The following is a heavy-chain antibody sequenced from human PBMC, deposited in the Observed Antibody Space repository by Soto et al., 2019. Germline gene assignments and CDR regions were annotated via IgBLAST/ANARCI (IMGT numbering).Heavy chain of an antibody. J-gene: IGHJ3*02. CDR2: IKPDGSEK. D-gene: IGHD3-22*01. V-gene: IGHV3-7*04. CDR3: ARGDYYDTSGPFSDAFDI. CDR1: GVTISIHW. Sequence: VRPLRLSCGVSGVTISIHWMCWVSQAPGKGLEWVANIKPDGSEKWYVDSVKGRFTISRDNAKNSLYLQMNSLRAEDTAVYFCARGDYYDTSGPFSDAFDIWGQGTMVTVSS.